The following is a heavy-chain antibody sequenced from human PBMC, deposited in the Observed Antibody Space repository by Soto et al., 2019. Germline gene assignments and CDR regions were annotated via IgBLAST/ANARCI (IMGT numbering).Heavy chain of an antibody. V-gene: IGHV1-69*13. CDR1: AGTFSSSA. CDR3: ARDLVTMVGGVIIKVLYYRMDV. D-gene: IGHD3-10*01. J-gene: IGHJ6*02. CDR2: IIPIFGTA. Sequence: SVQVSCKASAGTFSSSAISWVRQPPGQGLEWMGGIIPIFGTANYAQKFQGRHTITADESTSTAYMVLSSLRSDDTAAYYCARDLVTMVGGVIIKVLYYRMDVWVPGTKLTVSS.